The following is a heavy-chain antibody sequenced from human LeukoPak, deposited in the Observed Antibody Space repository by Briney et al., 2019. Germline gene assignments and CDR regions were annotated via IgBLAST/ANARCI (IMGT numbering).Heavy chain of an antibody. V-gene: IGHV3-23*01. CDR2: ISGSGGST. Sequence: PGGSLRLSCAASGFTFSSYAISWVRQAPGKGLEWVSAISGSGGSTYYADSVKGRFTISRDNSKNTLYLQMNSLRAEDTAVYYCATLPTYYYDSSGDLLDYWGQGTLVTVSS. CDR3: ATLPTYYYDSSGDLLDY. J-gene: IGHJ4*02. D-gene: IGHD3-22*01. CDR1: GFTFSSYA.